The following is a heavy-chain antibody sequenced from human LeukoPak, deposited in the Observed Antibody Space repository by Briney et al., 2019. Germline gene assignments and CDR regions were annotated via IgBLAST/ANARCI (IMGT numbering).Heavy chain of an antibody. V-gene: IGHV3-23*01. CDR2: ISGSGGST. CDR1: GLTFSDYY. Sequence: GGSLRLSCAASGLTFSDYYMSWIRQAPGKGLEWVSAISGSGGSTYYADSVKGRFTISRDNSKNTLYLQMNSLRAEDTAVYYCAKSSWGARGYYYYYMDVWGKGTTVTVSS. J-gene: IGHJ6*03. D-gene: IGHD2-15*01. CDR3: AKSSWGARGYYYYYMDV.